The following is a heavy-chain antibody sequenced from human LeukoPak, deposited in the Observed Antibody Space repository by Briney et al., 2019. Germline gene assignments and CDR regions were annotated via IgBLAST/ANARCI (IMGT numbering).Heavy chain of an antibody. J-gene: IGHJ3*02. CDR3: ARGRGVGSCYWCYDAFDI. CDR1: GLTVSTNY. V-gene: IGHV3-66*01. CDR2: IYSGGNT. D-gene: IGHD2-2*01. Sequence: GGSLRLSCAASGLTVSTNYMSWVRQAPGKGLEWVSVIYSGGNTAYADSVKGRFTISRDNSKNTLYLQMNSLRAEDTAVYYCARGRGVGSCYWCYDAFDIWGQGTMVTVSS.